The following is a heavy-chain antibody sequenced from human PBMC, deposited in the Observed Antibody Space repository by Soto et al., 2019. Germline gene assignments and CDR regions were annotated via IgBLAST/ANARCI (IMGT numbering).Heavy chain of an antibody. V-gene: IGHV3-23*01. CDR3: IKGGWLDF. J-gene: IGHJ4*02. D-gene: IGHD6-19*01. CDR1: GFSFSTFE. Sequence: VQLLESGGDLVQPGGSLRLSCAASGFSFSTFEMTWVRQAPGKGLEWVSGVTSSGDHTYYADSVKGRFTIFRDNSKNTLSLQMNSLKTADTAVYYCIKGGWLDFWGQGTLVTVSS. CDR2: VTSSGDHT.